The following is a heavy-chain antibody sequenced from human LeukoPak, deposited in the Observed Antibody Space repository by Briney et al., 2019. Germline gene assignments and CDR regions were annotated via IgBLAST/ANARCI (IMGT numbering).Heavy chain of an antibody. CDR3: AKGPTVTTLYYFDY. J-gene: IGHJ4*02. CDR1: GFTFDDYA. CDR2: ISWNSGSI. D-gene: IGHD4-17*01. V-gene: IGHV3-9*01. Sequence: GRSLRLSCAASGFTFDDYAMNWVRQAPGKGLEWVSGISWNSGSIGYADSVKGRFTISRDNAKNSLYLQMNSLRAEDTALYYCAKGPTVTTLYYFDYWGQGTLVTVSS.